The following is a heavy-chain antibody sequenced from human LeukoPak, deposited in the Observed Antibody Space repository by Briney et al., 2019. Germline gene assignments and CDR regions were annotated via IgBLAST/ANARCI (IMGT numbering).Heavy chain of an antibody. CDR2: ISGSSRTI. Sequence: GGSLRLSCAASGFTFSDYYMSWIRQAPGKRLEWVSYISGSSRTIYYADSVKGRFTISTDNAKNSLYMQMNSLRAQDTAVYYCARRTDYDDSGYLYWGQGTLVTVSS. CDR1: GFTFSDYY. J-gene: IGHJ4*02. D-gene: IGHD3-22*01. V-gene: IGHV3-11*04. CDR3: ARRTDYDDSGYLY.